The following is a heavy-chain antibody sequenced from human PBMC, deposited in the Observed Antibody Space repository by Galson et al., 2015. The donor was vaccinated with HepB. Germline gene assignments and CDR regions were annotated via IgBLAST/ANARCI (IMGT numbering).Heavy chain of an antibody. D-gene: IGHD2-2*01. CDR2: ISYDGVKK. V-gene: IGHV3-30*18. CDR3: AKVSGYCSSTSCESYYQYYYMDV. Sequence: SLRLSCAASGFTFDDYAMHWVRQAPGKGLEWMAVISYDGVKKYYADSVKGRSTISRDNSKNTLYLQMNSLRAEDTAVYYCAKVSGYCSSTSCESYYQYYYMDVWGKGTTVTVSS. J-gene: IGHJ6*03. CDR1: GFTFDDYA.